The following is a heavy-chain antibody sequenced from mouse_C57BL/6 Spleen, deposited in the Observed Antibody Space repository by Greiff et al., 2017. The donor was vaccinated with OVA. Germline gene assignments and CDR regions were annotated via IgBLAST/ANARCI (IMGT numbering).Heavy chain of an antibody. CDR3: ARWDLYGNYWYFDG. J-gene: IGHJ1*03. Sequence: QVQLQQSGAELVKPGASVKMSCKASGYTFTSYWITWVKQRPGQGLEWIGDIYPGSGSPNYNEKFKSKATLTVDNSSSTAYMQLSSLTSEDSAIYYCARWDLYGNYWYFDGWGTGTTVTVSS. CDR2: IYPGSGSP. V-gene: IGHV1-55*01. D-gene: IGHD2-1*01. CDR1: GYTFTSYW.